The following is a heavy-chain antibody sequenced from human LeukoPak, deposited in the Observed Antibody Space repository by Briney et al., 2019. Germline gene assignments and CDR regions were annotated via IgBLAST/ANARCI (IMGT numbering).Heavy chain of an antibody. V-gene: IGHV1-18*01. CDR1: GYTFTSYG. D-gene: IGHD3-3*01. CDR3: ARVRLITIFGVVTPDDYYYYMDV. Sequence: ASVKVSCKASGYTFTSYGISWVRQAPGQGLEWMGWISAYNGNTNYAQKLQGRVTMTTDTSTSTAYMELRSLRSDDTAVYYCARVRLITIFGVVTPDDYYYYMDVWGKGTTVTVSS. J-gene: IGHJ6*03. CDR2: ISAYNGNT.